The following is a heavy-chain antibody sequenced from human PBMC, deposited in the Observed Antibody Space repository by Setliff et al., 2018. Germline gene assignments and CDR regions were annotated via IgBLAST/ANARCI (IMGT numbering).Heavy chain of an antibody. CDR1: GFTFSNYA. V-gene: IGHV3-11*04. J-gene: IGHJ6*02. Sequence: GGSLRLSCAASGFTFSNYAMSWVRQAPGKGLEWVSYISSSGSTIYYADSVKGRFTISRDNAKNSLYLQMNSLRAEDTAVYYCARDHVYGSQYYYYYYGMDVWGQGTTVTVSS. CDR2: ISSSGSTI. D-gene: IGHD4-17*01. CDR3: ARDHVYGSQYYYYYYGMDV.